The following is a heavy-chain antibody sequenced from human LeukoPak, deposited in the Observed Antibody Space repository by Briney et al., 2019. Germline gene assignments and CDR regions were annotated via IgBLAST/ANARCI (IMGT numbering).Heavy chain of an antibody. Sequence: GGSLRLSCAASGFTFSSYSMNWVRQAPGKGLEWVSSISSGSSYIYYADSVKGRFTISRDNAKNSLYLQMNSLRAEDTAVYYCARERYRGDASYDYWGQGTLVTVSS. CDR3: ARERYRGDASYDY. CDR2: ISSGSSYI. D-gene: IGHD3-10*01. CDR1: GFTFSSYS. V-gene: IGHV3-21*01. J-gene: IGHJ4*02.